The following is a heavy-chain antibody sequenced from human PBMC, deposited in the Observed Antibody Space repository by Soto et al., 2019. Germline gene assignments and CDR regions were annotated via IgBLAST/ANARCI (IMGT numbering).Heavy chain of an antibody. CDR3: ARMATFGSLNWFDP. CDR1: GYTFTGHD. CDR2: MNPGSGDT. J-gene: IGHJ5*02. V-gene: IGHV1-8*02. Sequence: ASVKVSCKASGYTFTGHDLHWVRQAPGQGLEWMGWMNPGSGDTGYAQKFQGRVTMTREISIATAYMELSSLRSDDTAIYYCARMATFGSLNWFDPWGQGTMVTVSS. D-gene: IGHD3-16*01.